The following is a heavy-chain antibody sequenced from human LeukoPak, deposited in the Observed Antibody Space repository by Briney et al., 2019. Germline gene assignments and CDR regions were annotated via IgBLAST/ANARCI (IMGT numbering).Heavy chain of an antibody. CDR2: INHSGST. J-gene: IGHJ3*02. CDR3: ARGPYYYDRDAFDI. CDR1: GGSFSGYY. V-gene: IGHV4-34*01. Sequence: SETLSLTCAVYGGSFSGYYWSWIRQPPGKGLEWIGEINHSGSTNYNPSLKSRVTISVDTSKNQFSLKLSSVTAADTAVYCCARGPYYYDRDAFDIWGQGTMVTVSS. D-gene: IGHD3-10*02.